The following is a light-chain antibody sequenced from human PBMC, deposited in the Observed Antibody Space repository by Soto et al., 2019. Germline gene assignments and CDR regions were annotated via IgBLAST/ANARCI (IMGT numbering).Light chain of an antibody. CDR2: GAA. CDR1: QSVSINY. Sequence: EIVLTQSPGTLSLSPGERATLSCRASQSVSINYLVWYQQIPGQAPRRLIYGAARRATGIPDRVSGSGSGTDVNLTISRLEHEYVAVYYCRQYGNSPGTFGQGTKVEIK. CDR3: RQYGNSPGT. J-gene: IGKJ1*01. V-gene: IGKV3-20*01.